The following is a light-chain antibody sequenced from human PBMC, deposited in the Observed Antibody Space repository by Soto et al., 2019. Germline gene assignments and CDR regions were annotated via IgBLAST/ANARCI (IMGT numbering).Light chain of an antibody. CDR1: QSVRRN. V-gene: IGKV3-15*01. Sequence: EIVMTQSPVTLSVSPGESATLSCRASQSVRRNLAWYQQKPGQAPRLLIYGASTRATGIPARFSGSGSGTDFILTISSLQSEDFAVYYCQQYNDWPETFGPGTKVDIK. J-gene: IGKJ1*01. CDR2: GAS. CDR3: QQYNDWPET.